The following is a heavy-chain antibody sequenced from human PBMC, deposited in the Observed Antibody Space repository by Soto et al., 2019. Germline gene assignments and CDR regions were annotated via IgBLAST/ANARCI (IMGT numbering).Heavy chain of an antibody. CDR3: ARVGSAVEWIWGSYRGAFDI. CDR1: GFTVSSNY. Sequence: GGSLRLSCAASGFTVSSNYMSWVRQAPGKGLEWVSVIYSGGSTYYADSVKGRFTISRHNSKNTLYLQMNSLRAEDTAVYYCARVGSAVEWIWGSYRGAFDIWGQGTMVTVSS. CDR2: IYSGGST. J-gene: IGHJ3*02. D-gene: IGHD3-16*01. V-gene: IGHV3-53*04.